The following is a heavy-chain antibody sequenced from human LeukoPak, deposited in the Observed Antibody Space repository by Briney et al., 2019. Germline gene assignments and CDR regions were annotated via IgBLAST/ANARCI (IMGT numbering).Heavy chain of an antibody. CDR3: ARVTENMAPLDY. D-gene: IGHD2/OR15-2a*01. CDR2: IYYSGST. V-gene: IGHV4-61*01. CDR1: GGSSSSSRYY. J-gene: IGHJ4*02. Sequence: SETLSLTCTVSGGSSSSSRYYWSWIRQPPGKGLEWIGYIYYSGSTNYNPSLKSRVTISVDTSKNQFSLKLSSVTAADTAVYYCARVTENMAPLDYWGQGTLVTVSS.